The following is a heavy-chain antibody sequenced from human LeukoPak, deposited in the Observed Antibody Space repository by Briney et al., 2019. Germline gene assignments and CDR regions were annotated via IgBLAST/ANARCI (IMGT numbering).Heavy chain of an antibody. Sequence: GRSLRLSCAASGFTFDDYAMHWVRQAPGKGLEWVSGINWNSDIIDYADSVKGRFTISRDNAKSSLYLQMDSLRAEDTALYYCAKARSYSTSPDDYWGQGTLVTVSS. CDR3: AKARSYSTSPDDY. V-gene: IGHV3-9*01. CDR2: INWNSDII. D-gene: IGHD6-13*01. CDR1: GFTFDDYA. J-gene: IGHJ4*02.